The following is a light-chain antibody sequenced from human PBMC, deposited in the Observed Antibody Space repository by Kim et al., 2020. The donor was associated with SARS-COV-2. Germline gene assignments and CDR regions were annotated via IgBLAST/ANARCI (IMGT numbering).Light chain of an antibody. CDR1: QGIRND. V-gene: IGKV1-6*01. CDR3: LQDYTYPCT. CDR2: AAS. Sequence: IQMTQSPSSLSASVGDKVTITCRASQGIRNDLGWYQQKPGKAPKVLIAAASILQSGVPSRFSGSGSGTDFTLTINSLQPEDFATYYCLQDYTYPCTFGPGTKVDIK. J-gene: IGKJ1*01.